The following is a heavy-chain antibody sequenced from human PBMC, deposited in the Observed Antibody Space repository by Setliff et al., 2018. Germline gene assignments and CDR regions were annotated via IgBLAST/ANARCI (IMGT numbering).Heavy chain of an antibody. Sequence: SETLSLTCTVSGDSISSRPFYWGWFRQPAGKELEWIGQIYTSWSTIYNPSLKSRVTILLDTSKNQFSLKLSSMTAADTAVYYCARDRIVVLAGRRGFYFDYWGQGTLVTVSS. CDR3: ARDRIVVLAGRRGFYFDY. V-gene: IGHV4-61*09. CDR1: GDSISSRPFY. J-gene: IGHJ4*02. D-gene: IGHD2-15*01. CDR2: IYTSWST.